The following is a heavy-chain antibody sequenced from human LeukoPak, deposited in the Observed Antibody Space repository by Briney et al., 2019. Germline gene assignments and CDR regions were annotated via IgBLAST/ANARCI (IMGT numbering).Heavy chain of an antibody. CDR3: ARERVTATSFDY. Sequence: GGSLRLSCAVSGFTFSDYNMNWVRQAPGKGLEWVSYISETSNTIYYAASVKGRFTTSRDNAKNSLYLQMNALRAEDTAVYYCARERVTATSFDYWGQGVLVTVSS. CDR1: GFTFSDYN. CDR2: ISETSNTI. V-gene: IGHV3-48*01. J-gene: IGHJ4*02. D-gene: IGHD2-15*01.